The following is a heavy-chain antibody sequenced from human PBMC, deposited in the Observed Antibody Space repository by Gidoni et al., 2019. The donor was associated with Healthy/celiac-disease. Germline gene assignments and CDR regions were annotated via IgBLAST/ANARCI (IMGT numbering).Heavy chain of an antibody. CDR3: ARQRTYSSSWFDP. J-gene: IGHJ5*02. D-gene: IGHD6-13*01. CDR2: INHSGST. CDR1: GGSFSGYY. V-gene: IGHV4-34*01. Sequence: QVQLQQWGAGLLKPSETLSLTCAVYGGSFSGYYWSWIRQPPGKGLEWIGEINHSGSTNYNPSLKSRVTISVDTSKNQFSLKLSSVTAADTAVYYCARQRTYSSSWFDPWGQGTLVTVSS.